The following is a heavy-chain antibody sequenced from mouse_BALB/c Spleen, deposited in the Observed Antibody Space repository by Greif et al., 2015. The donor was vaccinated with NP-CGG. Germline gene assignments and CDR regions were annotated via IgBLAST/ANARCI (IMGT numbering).Heavy chain of an antibody. CDR3: ARGHYPAGDYFDY. Sequence: EVKLMESGGGLVQPGGSLKLSCAASGFTFSSYTMSWVRQTPEKRLEWVAYISNGGGSTYYPDTVKGRFTISRDNAKNTLYLQMSSLKSEDTAMYYCARGHYPAGDYFDYWGQGTTLTVSS. D-gene: IGHD1-2*01. CDR2: ISNGGGST. V-gene: IGHV5-12-2*01. J-gene: IGHJ2*01. CDR1: GFTFSSYT.